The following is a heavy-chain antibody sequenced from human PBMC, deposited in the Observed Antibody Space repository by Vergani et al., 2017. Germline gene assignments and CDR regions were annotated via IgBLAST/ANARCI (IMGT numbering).Heavy chain of an antibody. D-gene: IGHD3-9*01. CDR2: INSDGSST. CDR1: GFTFSNAW. J-gene: IGHJ4*02. CDR3: AREGGVLRYFDWLPFDY. Sequence: EVQLVESGGGLVKPGGSLRLSCAASGFTFSNAWMNWIRQAPGKGLEWVSRINSDGSSTSYADSVKGRFTISRDNAKNTLYLQMNSLRAEDTAVYYCAREGGVLRYFDWLPFDYWGQGTLVTVSS. V-gene: IGHV3-74*01.